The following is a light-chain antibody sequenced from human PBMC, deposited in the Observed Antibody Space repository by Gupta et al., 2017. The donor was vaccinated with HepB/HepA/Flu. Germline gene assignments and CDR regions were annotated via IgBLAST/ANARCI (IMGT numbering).Light chain of an antibody. CDR2: YTADADK. V-gene: IGLV5-45*02. Sequence: QAVLTQPSSLSASPGASASLTCTFRSGVNVATYRIYWYQQKPGSPPQFLLSYTADADKQQGAGVPSRFAGSKVVSANEGILRISGLQSEDEADDYCMTWHISTGGFGGGTKLTVL. CDR1: SGVNVATYR. CDR3: MTWHISTGG. J-gene: IGLJ3*02.